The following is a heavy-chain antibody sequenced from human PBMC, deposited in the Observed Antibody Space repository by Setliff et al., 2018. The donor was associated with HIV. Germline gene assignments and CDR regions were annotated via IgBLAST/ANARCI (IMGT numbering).Heavy chain of an antibody. CDR3: VRVPEAGTADFYYYYYGMDV. J-gene: IGHJ6*02. D-gene: IGHD6-19*01. V-gene: IGHV3-7*01. Sequence: GSLRLSCAASGFTFSRYWMSWVRQAPGKGLEWVANIKTDGSEKDYVDSVKGRFTISRDNAKNSLYLQMNSLRAEDTALYYCVRVPEAGTADFYYYYYGMDVWGPGTTVTVS. CDR2: IKTDGSEK. CDR1: GFTFSRYW.